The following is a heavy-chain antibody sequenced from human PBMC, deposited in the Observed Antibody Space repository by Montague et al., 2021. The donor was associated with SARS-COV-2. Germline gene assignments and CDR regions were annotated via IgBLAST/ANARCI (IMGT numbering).Heavy chain of an antibody. CDR2: IYYSGST. Sequence: SETLSLTCTVSGGSISSRSYYWGWIRQPPGKGLEWIGSIYYSGSTHYNPSLKSRVTISVDTSKNQFSLKLSSVTAADTAVYYCARLRGDYGETYDTFDIWGQGTMVTVSS. D-gene: IGHD4-17*01. CDR1: GGSISSRSYY. CDR3: ARLRGDYGETYDTFDI. V-gene: IGHV4-39*01. J-gene: IGHJ3*02.